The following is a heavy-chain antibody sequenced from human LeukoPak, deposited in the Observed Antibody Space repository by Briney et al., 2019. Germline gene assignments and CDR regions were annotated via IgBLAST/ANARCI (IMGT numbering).Heavy chain of an antibody. CDR1: GYTLTELS. CDR2: FDPEGGET. D-gene: IGHD6-19*01. J-gene: IGHJ4*02. CDR3: ATEVPGYSSGWYSSEANY. Sequence: ASVKVSCKVSGYTLTELSMHWVRQAPGKGLEWMGGFDPEGGETIYAQKSQGRVTMTEDTSTDTAYMELSSLRSEDTAVYYCATEVPGYSSGWYSSEANYWGQGTLVTVSS. V-gene: IGHV1-24*01.